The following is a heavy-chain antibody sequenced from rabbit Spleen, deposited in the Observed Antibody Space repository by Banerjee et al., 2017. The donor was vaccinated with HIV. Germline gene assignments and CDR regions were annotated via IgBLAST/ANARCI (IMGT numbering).Heavy chain of an antibody. CDR3: ARHAGYAGYGYSPLDL. V-gene: IGHV1S47*01. CDR1: GFDFSNNA. Sequence: QEQLEESGGGLVKPEGSLTLTCTASGFDFSNNAMCWVRQTPGKGPEWIACIYNGDGSTYYASWVNGRFTISRSTSLNTVTLQMTRLTAADTATYFCARHAGYAGYGYSPLDLWGQGTLVTVS. D-gene: IGHD8-1*01. J-gene: IGHJ3*01. CDR2: IYNGDGST.